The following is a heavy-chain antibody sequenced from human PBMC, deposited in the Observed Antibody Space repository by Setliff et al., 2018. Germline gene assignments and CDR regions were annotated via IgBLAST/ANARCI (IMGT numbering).Heavy chain of an antibody. Sequence: SETLSLTCAVYGGSFIGYYWSWIRQPPGKGLEWIGEINHSGSTNYNPSLKSRVTISVDTSKNQFSLKLSSVTAADTAVYYCARGGYSRGPPVYYFDYWGQGTLVTVSS. D-gene: IGHD5-12*01. V-gene: IGHV4-34*01. CDR2: INHSGST. CDR1: GGSFIGYY. CDR3: ARGGYSRGPPVYYFDY. J-gene: IGHJ4*02.